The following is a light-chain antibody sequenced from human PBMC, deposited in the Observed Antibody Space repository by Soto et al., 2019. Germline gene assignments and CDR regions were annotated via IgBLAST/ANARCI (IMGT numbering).Light chain of an antibody. CDR2: DVS. Sequence: QSALTQPRSVSGSPRQSVTIFCTGTSSDVGGYNFVSWYQQHPGKAPKVMIYDVSQRPSGVPDRFSGSKSGNTASLTISGLQTEDEADYYCCSYAGSYTLVFGGGTKLTVL. CDR3: CSYAGSYTLV. V-gene: IGLV2-11*01. J-gene: IGLJ2*01. CDR1: SSDVGGYNF.